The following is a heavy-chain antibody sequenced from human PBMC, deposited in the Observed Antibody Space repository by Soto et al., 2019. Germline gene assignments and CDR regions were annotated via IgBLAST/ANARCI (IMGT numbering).Heavy chain of an antibody. D-gene: IGHD3-22*01. CDR3: ARVRNSYDSSGYDFDY. Sequence: SVKVSCKASGGTFSSYAISWVRQAPGQGLEWMGGIIPIFGTANYAQKFQGRVTITADESTSTAYMELSSLRSEDTAVYYCARVRNSYDSSGYDFDYWGQGTLVTVSS. CDR1: GGTFSSYA. CDR2: IIPIFGTA. V-gene: IGHV1-69*13. J-gene: IGHJ4*02.